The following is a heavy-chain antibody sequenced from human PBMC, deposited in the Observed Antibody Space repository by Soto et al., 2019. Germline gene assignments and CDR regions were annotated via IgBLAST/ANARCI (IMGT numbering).Heavy chain of an antibody. V-gene: IGHV1-69*01. CDR1: GGLFSSYP. D-gene: IGHD3-22*01. J-gene: IGHJ4*02. CDR3: ARGGSGYTWFNEF. Sequence: QAQLVQSGAEVKKPGSSVKVSCKASGGLFSSYPISWVRQLPGQGLEWIGGIIPVFQTAYYTQRFQGRVTITADESTNTAYMELSSLRSEDTAIYYCARGGSGYTWFNEFWGQGTLVTVSS. CDR2: IIPVFQTA.